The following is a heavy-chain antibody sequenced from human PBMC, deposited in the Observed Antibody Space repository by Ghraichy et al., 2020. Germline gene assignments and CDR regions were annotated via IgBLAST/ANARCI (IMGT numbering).Heavy chain of an antibody. CDR1: GFTFSSYA. CDR3: ARDHLPGTIFGVVTYYFDY. D-gene: IGHD3-3*01. J-gene: IGHJ4*02. Sequence: GGSLRLSCAASGFTFSSYAMHWVRQAPGKGLEWVAVISYDGSNKYYADSVKGRFTISRDNSKNTLYLQMNSLRAEDTAVYYCARDHLPGTIFGVVTYYFDYWGQGTLVTVSS. V-gene: IGHV3-30*04. CDR2: ISYDGSNK.